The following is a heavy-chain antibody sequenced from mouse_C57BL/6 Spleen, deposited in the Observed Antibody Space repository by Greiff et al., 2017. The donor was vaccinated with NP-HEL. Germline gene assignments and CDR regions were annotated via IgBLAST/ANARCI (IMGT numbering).Heavy chain of an antibody. CDR1: GFTFSDYY. Sequence: DVQLQESGGGLVQPGGSLKLSCAASGFTFSDYYMYWVRQTPEKRLEWVAYISNGGGSTYYPDTVKGRFTISRDNAKNTLYLQMSRLKSEDTAMYYCARGSGFAYWGQGTLVTVSA. D-gene: IGHD3-2*02. CDR2: ISNGGGST. CDR3: ARGSGFAY. V-gene: IGHV5-12*01. J-gene: IGHJ3*01.